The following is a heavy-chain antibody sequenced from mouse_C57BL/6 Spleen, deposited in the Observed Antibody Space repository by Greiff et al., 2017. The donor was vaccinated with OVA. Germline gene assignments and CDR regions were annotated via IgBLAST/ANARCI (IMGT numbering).Heavy chain of an antibody. CDR2: INPNNGGA. CDR1: GYTFTDYN. CDR3: ARREYGRVAD. D-gene: IGHD2-10*02. J-gene: IGHJ3*01. V-gene: IGHV1-18*01. Sequence: VQLQQSGPELVQPGASVKIPCKASGYTFTDYNMDWVKQSHGQSLEWIGDINPNNGGAIYTQKFKGKATLPVAKSSSTAYMELRSLTTEDTAVYYCARREYGRVADWGQGTLVTVSA.